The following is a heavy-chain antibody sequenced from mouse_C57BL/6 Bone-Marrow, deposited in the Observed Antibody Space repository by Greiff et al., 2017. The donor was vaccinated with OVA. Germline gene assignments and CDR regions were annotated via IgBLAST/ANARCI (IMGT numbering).Heavy chain of an antibody. CDR2: IYPGDGDT. J-gene: IGHJ4*01. CDR1: GYAFSSSW. V-gene: IGHV1-82*01. Sequence: VQLQQSGPELVKPGASVKISCKASGYAFSSSWMNWVKQRPGKGLEWIGRIYPGDGDTNYNGKFKGKATLTVDKSSSTAYMQLSSLTSEDSAVYYCAFGSSYYAMDYWGQGTSVTVSS. CDR3: AFGSSYYAMDY. D-gene: IGHD1-1*01.